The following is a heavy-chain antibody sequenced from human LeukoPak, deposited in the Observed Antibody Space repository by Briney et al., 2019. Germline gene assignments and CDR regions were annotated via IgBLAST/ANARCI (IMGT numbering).Heavy chain of an antibody. J-gene: IGHJ4*02. CDR2: ISGSGGST. V-gene: IGHV3-23*01. Sequence: HPGGSLRLSCAASGFTFSSYAMSWVRQAPGKGLEWVSAISGSGGSTYYAGSVKGRFTISRDNSKNTLYLQMNSLRAEDTAVYYCASWDYYDSSGYYSFDYWGQGTLVTVSS. CDR3: ASWDYYDSSGYYSFDY. CDR1: GFTFSSYA. D-gene: IGHD3-22*01.